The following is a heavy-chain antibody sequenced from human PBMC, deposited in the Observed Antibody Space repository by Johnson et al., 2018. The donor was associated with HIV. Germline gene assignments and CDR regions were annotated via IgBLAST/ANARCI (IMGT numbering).Heavy chain of an antibody. Sequence: EVQLVESGGGLVQPGGSLRLSCAASGFTFSSYAMHWVRQAPGKGLEYVSAISSNGGSTYYANSVKGRFTISRDNSKNTLYLQMGSLRAEYTAVYYCARGTVCGGDCYSRAFDIWGQGTMVTVSS. CDR3: ARGTVCGGDCYSRAFDI. V-gene: IGHV3-64*01. CDR1: GFTFSSYA. D-gene: IGHD2-21*02. J-gene: IGHJ3*02. CDR2: ISSNGGST.